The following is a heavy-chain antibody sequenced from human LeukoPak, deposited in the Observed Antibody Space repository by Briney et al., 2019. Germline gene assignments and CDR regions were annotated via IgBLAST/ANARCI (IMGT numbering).Heavy chain of an antibody. D-gene: IGHD6-19*01. CDR2: ISAYNGNT. J-gene: IGHJ5*02. Sequence: ASVKVSCKASGYTFTSYGISWVRQAPGQGLEWMGWISAYNGNTNYAQKLQGRVTITADKSTSTAYMELSSLRSEDTAVYYCARGGVAGTLAWFDPWGQGTLVTVSS. CDR1: GYTFTSYG. CDR3: ARGGVAGTLAWFDP. V-gene: IGHV1-18*01.